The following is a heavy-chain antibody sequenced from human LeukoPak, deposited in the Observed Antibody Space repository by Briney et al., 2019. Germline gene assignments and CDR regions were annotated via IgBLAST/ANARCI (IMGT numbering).Heavy chain of an antibody. CDR3: AKGATFGGVIAPDAFDI. V-gene: IGHV3-43*02. CDR1: GFTFDDYA. D-gene: IGHD3-16*02. Sequence: PGGSLRLSCAASGFTFDDYAMHWVRQAPGKGLEWVSLISGDGGSTYYADSVKGRFTISRDNSKNSLYLQMNSLRTEDTASYYCAKGATFGGVIAPDAFDIWGQGTMVTVSS. J-gene: IGHJ3*02. CDR2: ISGDGGST.